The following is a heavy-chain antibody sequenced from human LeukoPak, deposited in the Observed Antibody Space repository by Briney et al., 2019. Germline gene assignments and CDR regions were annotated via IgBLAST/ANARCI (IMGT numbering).Heavy chain of an antibody. CDR3: AKDEWLRFSLY. Sequence: GGSLRLSCTASGFTFADYYMTWVRQAPGKGLEWVSAISGSGGSTYYADSVKGRFTISRDNSKNTLYLQMNSLRAEDTAVYYCAKDEWLRFSLYWGQGTLVTVSS. V-gene: IGHV3-23*01. CDR2: ISGSGGST. CDR1: GFTFADYY. D-gene: IGHD5-12*01. J-gene: IGHJ4*02.